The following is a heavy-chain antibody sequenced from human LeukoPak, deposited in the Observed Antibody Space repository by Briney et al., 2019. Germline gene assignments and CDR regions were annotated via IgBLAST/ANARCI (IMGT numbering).Heavy chain of an antibody. Sequence: SETLSLTCTVSGGSISSYYWSWIRQPPGKGLEWIGYIYYSGSTNYNPSPKSRVTISVDTSKNQFSLKLSSVTAADTAVYYCARGSGYSSSWYWESGDDYYGMDVWGQGTTVTVSS. J-gene: IGHJ6*02. D-gene: IGHD6-13*01. CDR1: GGSISSYY. CDR2: IYYSGST. V-gene: IGHV4-59*01. CDR3: ARGSGYSSSWYWESGDDYYGMDV.